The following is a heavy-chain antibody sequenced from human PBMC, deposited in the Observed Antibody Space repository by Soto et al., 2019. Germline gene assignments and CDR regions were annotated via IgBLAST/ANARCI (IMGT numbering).Heavy chain of an antibody. V-gene: IGHV1-24*01. CDR3: ATDYGYDSSDKSN. Sequence: ASVKVSCKVSGYTLTELSMHWVRQAPGKGLEWMGGFDPEDGETIYAQKFQGRVTMTEDTSTDTAYKELSSLRSEDTAVYYCATDYGYDSSDKSNWGQGTLVTVSS. J-gene: IGHJ4*02. CDR1: GYTLTELS. CDR2: FDPEDGET. D-gene: IGHD3-22*01.